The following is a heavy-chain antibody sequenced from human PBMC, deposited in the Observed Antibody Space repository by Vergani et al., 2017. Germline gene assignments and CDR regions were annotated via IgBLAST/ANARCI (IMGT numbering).Heavy chain of an antibody. Sequence: EVQLLESGGGLVQPGGSLRLSCAASGFTFSSYAMSWVRQAPGKGLEWVSSISSSSSYIYYADSVKGRFTISRDNAKNSLYLQMNSLRAEDTAVYYCARDQHYYDSSGPGAFDIWGQGTMVTVSS. CDR3: ARDQHYYDSSGPGAFDI. CDR1: GFTFSSYA. D-gene: IGHD3-22*01. V-gene: IGHV3-21*01. J-gene: IGHJ3*02. CDR2: ISSSSSYI.